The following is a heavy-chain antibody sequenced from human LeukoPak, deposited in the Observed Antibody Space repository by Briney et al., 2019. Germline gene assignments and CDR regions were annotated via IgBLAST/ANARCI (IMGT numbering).Heavy chain of an antibody. CDR2: ISSSSSYI. J-gene: IGHJ3*02. CDR3: ARALVGAGAFDI. CDR1: GFTFSSYS. D-gene: IGHD1-26*01. Sequence: GGSLRLSCAASGFTFSSYSMNWVRQAPGKGLEWVSSISSSSSYIYYADSVKGRFTISRDNAKNSLYLQMNSLRAEDTAMYYCARALVGAGAFDIWGQGTMVTVSS. V-gene: IGHV3-21*01.